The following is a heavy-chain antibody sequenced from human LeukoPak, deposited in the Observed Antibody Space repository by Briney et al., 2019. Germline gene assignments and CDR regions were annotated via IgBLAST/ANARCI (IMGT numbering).Heavy chain of an antibody. J-gene: IGHJ6*02. CDR3: ARGRLKQWLVRYADYYYGTDV. D-gene: IGHD6-19*01. V-gene: IGHV4-34*01. Sequence: KPSETLSLTCAVYGGSFSGYYWSWIRQPPGKGLEWIGEINHSGSTNYNPSLKGRVTISVDTSKNQFSLKLSSVTAADTAVYYCARGRLKQWLVRYADYYYGTDVWGQGTTVTVSS. CDR2: INHSGST. CDR1: GGSFSGYY.